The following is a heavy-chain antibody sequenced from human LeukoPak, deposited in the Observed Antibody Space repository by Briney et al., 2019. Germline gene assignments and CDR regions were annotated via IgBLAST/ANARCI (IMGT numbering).Heavy chain of an antibody. CDR1: GGSISSYY. CDR3: ARDTPFGLWGGGAFDI. D-gene: IGHD3-16*01. Sequence: KSSQTLSLTCTVSGGSISSYYWSWIRQPPGKGLEWIGYIYYSGSTNYNPSLKSRVTISVDTSKNQFSLKLSSVTAADTAVYYCARDTPFGLWGGGAFDIWGQGTMVTVSS. V-gene: IGHV4-59*01. J-gene: IGHJ3*02. CDR2: IYYSGST.